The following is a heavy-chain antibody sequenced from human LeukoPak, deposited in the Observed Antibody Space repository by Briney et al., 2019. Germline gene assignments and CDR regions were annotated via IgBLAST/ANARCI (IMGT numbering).Heavy chain of an antibody. V-gene: IGHV1-2*02. D-gene: IGHD2-2*01. Sequence: ASVKVSCKASGYTFTGYYMHWVRQAPGQGLEWMGWINPNSGGTNYAQKFQGRVTMTRDTSISTAYMELSGLRSDDTAVYYCARGDIVVVPAVPFDYWGQGTLVTVSS. CDR2: INPNSGGT. CDR1: GYTFTGYY. CDR3: ARGDIVVVPAVPFDY. J-gene: IGHJ4*02.